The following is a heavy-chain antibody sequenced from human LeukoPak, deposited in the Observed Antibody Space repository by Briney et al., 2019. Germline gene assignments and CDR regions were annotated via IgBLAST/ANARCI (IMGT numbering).Heavy chain of an antibody. CDR2: IKQDGSEK. D-gene: IGHD2-21*02. V-gene: IGHV3-7*01. J-gene: IGHJ4*02. CDR1: GFTFSSYW. Sequence: GGSLRLSCAASGFTFSSYWMSWVRQAPGKGLEWVANIKQDGSEKYYVDSVKGRFTISRDNAKNSVYLEMNSLRVEDTAVYYCAKDLENYCGGDCYSVGYWGQGTLVTVSS. CDR3: AKDLENYCGGDCYSVGY.